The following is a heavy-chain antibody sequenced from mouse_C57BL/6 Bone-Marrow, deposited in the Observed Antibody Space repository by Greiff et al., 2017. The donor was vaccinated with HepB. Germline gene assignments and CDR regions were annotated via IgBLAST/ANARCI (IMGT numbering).Heavy chain of an antibody. CDR2: IWSGGST. Sequence: VQLQQSGPGLVQPSQSLSITCTVSGFSLTSYGVHWVRQSPVKGLEWLGVIWSGGSTDYNAAFISRLSISKDNSKSQVFFKMNSLQADDTAIYYCARGDYYGSSYGYFDVWGTGTTVTVSS. V-gene: IGHV2-2*01. D-gene: IGHD1-1*01. J-gene: IGHJ1*03. CDR1: GFSLTSYG. CDR3: ARGDYYGSSYGYFDV.